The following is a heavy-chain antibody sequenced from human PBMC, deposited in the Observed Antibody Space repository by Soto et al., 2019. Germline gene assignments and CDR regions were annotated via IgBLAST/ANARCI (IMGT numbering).Heavy chain of an antibody. V-gene: IGHV4-39*01. CDR1: GGSISSSSYY. CDR3: ASSLREYSGYDLSYYYMDV. D-gene: IGHD5-12*01. CDR2: IYYSGST. Sequence: QLQLQESGPGLVKPSETLSLTCTVSGGSISSSSYYWGWIRQPPGKGLEWIGSIYYSGSTYYNPSLKSRVTISVDTSKNQFSLKLSSVTAADTAVYYCASSLREYSGYDLSYYYMDVWGKGTTVTVSS. J-gene: IGHJ6*03.